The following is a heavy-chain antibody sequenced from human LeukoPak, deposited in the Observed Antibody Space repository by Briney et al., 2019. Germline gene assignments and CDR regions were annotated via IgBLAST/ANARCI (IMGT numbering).Heavy chain of an antibody. CDR3: TRDASYYDFWSGYSN. D-gene: IGHD3-3*01. J-gene: IGHJ4*02. V-gene: IGHV3-49*04. CDR2: IRSIAYGGTT. Sequence: GGSLRLSCRTSGFTFSDYSMIWVRQAPGKGLEWVGFIRSIAYGGTTEHAASVKDRFTISRDDSKSVAYLDMYSLKTEDTGVYYCTRDASYYDFWSGYSNWGQETLVTVSS. CDR1: GFTFSDYS.